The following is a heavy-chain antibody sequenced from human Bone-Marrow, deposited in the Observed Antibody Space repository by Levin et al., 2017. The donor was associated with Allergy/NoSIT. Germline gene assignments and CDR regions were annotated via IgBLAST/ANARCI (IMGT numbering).Heavy chain of an antibody. D-gene: IGHD3-22*01. J-gene: IGHJ5*02. Sequence: ASVKVSCKASGHTFSNYGFSWMRQVPGQGLEWMGWISAYNGNTKYAQNFQGRVTMTTDTSTSTAYMELRSLISDDTAMYYCAKDGRAFCDSSSCFRVGWFDPWGQGTLVTVSS. CDR3: AKDGRAFCDSSSCFRVGWFDP. V-gene: IGHV1-18*01. CDR1: GHTFSNYG. CDR2: ISAYNGNT.